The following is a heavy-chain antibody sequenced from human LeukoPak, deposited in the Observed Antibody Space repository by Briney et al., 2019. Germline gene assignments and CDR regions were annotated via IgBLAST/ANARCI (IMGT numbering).Heavy chain of an antibody. CDR3: ARYYYYDSSGYTSYFDY. Sequence: GGSLRLPCAASGLSVSSNYMSWVRQAPGKGLEWVSILYSDGSTYYADSVKGRITISRDNSKNTLYLQMNSLRAEDTAVYYCARYYYYDSSGYTSYFDYWGQGTLVTVSS. CDR1: GLSVSSNY. D-gene: IGHD3-22*01. V-gene: IGHV3-66*01. CDR2: LYSDGST. J-gene: IGHJ4*02.